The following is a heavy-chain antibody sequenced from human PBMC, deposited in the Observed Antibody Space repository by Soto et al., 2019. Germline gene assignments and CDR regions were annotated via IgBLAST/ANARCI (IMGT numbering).Heavy chain of an antibody. D-gene: IGHD2-21*02. V-gene: IGHV3-74*01. CDR2: IHSDGSTT. CDR3: VRGDKGGFDL. J-gene: IGHJ3*01. Sequence: EVQLVESEGGLVQRGGSLRLSCAASGFTFNYYWMHWVRQAPGQGLVWVSHIHSDGSTTTYADSVKGRFPNSRDNAKNTLYLQMNSLSAEDTAVYYCVRGDKGGFDLWGQGTTVTVSS. CDR1: GFTFNYYW.